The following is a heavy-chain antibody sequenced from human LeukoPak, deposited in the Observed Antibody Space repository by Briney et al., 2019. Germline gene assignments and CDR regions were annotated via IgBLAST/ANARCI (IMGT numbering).Heavy chain of an antibody. CDR2: ISHDARNK. V-gene: IGHV3-30*04. CDR1: GFSFNDYA. J-gene: IGHJ4*02. Sequence: SLGLSCSASGFSFNDYAMHWVRQAPGKGLEWVTLISHDARNKYSIGSVKGRFTLSRDNVQNSLYLQMNSLRAEDTAVYYCASSTGYSYGYFDYWGQGTLVTVSS. D-gene: IGHD5-18*01. CDR3: ASSTGYSYGYFDY.